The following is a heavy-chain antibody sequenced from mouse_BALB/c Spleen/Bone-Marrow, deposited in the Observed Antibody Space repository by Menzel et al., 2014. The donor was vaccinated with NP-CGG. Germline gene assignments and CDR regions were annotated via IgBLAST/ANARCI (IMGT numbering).Heavy chain of an antibody. Sequence: VQLQESGAELVKPGASVKLSCKAPGYTFTSYYMYWVKQRPGQGLEWIGEINPSNGGTNFNEKFKSKATLTVDKSSSTAYMQLSSLTSEDSAVYYCTSFAYWGQGTLVTVSA. CDR3: TSFAY. CDR1: GYTFTSYY. V-gene: IGHV1S81*02. J-gene: IGHJ3*01. CDR2: INPSNGGT.